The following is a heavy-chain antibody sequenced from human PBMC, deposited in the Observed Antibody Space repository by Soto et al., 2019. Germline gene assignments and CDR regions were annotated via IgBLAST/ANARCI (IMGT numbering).Heavy chain of an antibody. CDR2: ILSGGSTK. Sequence: QVQLVVSGGGVVQPGRSLRLSCAASGFTFSGYTMHWVRQAPGKGLEWVAVILSGGSTKYYADSVKGRFTISRDNSKNTLFLQMNSLRAEDTAVYYCAKDGGFDYGFWYFDIWGRGNLVSVSS. D-gene: IGHD4-17*01. V-gene: IGHV3-30-3*01. CDR1: GFTFSGYT. J-gene: IGHJ2*01. CDR3: AKDGGFDYGFWYFDI.